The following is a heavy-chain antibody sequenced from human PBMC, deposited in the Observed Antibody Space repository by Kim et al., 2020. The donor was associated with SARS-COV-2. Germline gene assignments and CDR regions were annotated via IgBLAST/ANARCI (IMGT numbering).Heavy chain of an antibody. CDR1: GFTFSSYA. Sequence: GGSLRLSCAASGFTFSSYAMSWVRQAPGKGLEWVSAISGSGGSTYYADSVKGRFTISRDNSKNTLYLQMNSPRAEDTAVYYCAKNSRQPEVFDYWGQGTLVTVSS. J-gene: IGHJ4*02. CDR3: AKNSRQPEVFDY. CDR2: ISGSGGST. D-gene: IGHD5-18*01. V-gene: IGHV3-23*01.